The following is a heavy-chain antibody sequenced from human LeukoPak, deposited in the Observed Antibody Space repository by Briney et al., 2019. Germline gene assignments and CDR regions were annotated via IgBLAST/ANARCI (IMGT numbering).Heavy chain of an antibody. V-gene: IGHV1-46*01. D-gene: IGHD3-16*01. Sequence: ASVKVSCKASGYTFTSYYMHWVRQAPGQGLEWMGILNPNGGSTSYAQKFQDRVTMTRDTSTSTVYMELSSLRSEETAVYYCARGDLAPDCWGQGTLVTVSS. CDR1: GYTFTSYY. CDR2: LNPNGGST. CDR3: ARGDLAPDC. J-gene: IGHJ4*02.